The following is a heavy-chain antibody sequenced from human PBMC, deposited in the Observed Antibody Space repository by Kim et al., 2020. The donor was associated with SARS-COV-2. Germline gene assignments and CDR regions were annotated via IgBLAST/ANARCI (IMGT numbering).Heavy chain of an antibody. CDR1: GGSISSSSYY. CDR2: IYYSGST. D-gene: IGHD3-10*01. CDR3: ARLSGYYGSGSYEGCFDP. Sequence: SETLSLTCTVSGGSISSSSYYWGWIRQPPGKGLEWIGSIYYSGSTYYNPSLKSRVTISVDTSKNQFSLKLSSVTAADTAVYYCARLSGYYGSGSYEGCFDPWGQGTLVTVSS. J-gene: IGHJ5*02. V-gene: IGHV4-39*01.